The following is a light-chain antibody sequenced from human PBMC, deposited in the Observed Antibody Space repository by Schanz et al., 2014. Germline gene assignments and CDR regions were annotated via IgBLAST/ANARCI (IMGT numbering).Light chain of an antibody. V-gene: IGLV1-44*01. J-gene: IGLJ1*01. CDR1: RSNIGSNS. CDR2: SND. CDR3: AAWDDSLNGYV. Sequence: QSVLAQPPSASETPGQRISISCSGGRSNIGSNSVNWYQQLPGTAPKLLIYSNDRRPSGVPDRFSASKSGTSASLAISGLRSEDEADYFCAAWDDSLNGYVFGTGTKVTVL.